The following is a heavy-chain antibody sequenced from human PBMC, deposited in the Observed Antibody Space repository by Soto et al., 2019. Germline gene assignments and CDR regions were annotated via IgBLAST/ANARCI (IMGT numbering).Heavy chain of an antibody. CDR1: DGSISSYY. J-gene: IGHJ4*02. Sequence: QVQLQESGPGLVKPSETLSLTCSVSDGSISSYYWGWIRQPPGKGLEWIGNIFYTGSTNYNPSLKSRVTISVDTSKNQFSLRLSSVTAADTAVYYCARLSPIGNNRNYFDFWGQGTLVTVSS. V-gene: IGHV4-59*01. CDR3: ARLSPIGNNRNYFDF. D-gene: IGHD1-1*01. CDR2: IFYTGST.